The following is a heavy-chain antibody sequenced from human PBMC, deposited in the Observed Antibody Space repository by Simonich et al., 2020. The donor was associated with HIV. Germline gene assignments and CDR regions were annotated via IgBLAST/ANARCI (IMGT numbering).Heavy chain of an antibody. D-gene: IGHD3-10*01. V-gene: IGHV2-5*02. CDR3: AHSSGGGSGSYYNYFDY. J-gene: IGHJ4*02. CDR2: IYWDDDK. CDR1: GFSLSTSGVG. Sequence: QITLKESGPTLVKPTQTLTLTCTFSGFSLSTSGVGVGWIRQPPGKALEWLALIYWDDDKRYSPSLKSRLTITKDTSKNQVVLTMTNMDPVDTATYYCAHSSGGGSGSYYNYFDYWGQGTLVTVSS.